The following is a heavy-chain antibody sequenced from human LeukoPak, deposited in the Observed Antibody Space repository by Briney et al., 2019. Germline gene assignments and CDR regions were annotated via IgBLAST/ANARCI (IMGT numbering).Heavy chain of an antibody. Sequence: SETLSLTCTVSGCSISSYYWSWIRQPAGKGLEWIGRIYSSGSTSYNPSLKSRVTMSVDQSKNQVHLNLRSATAADTAMYHCARIYQSSGISSGYFDYWGQGTLVTVSS. J-gene: IGHJ4*02. V-gene: IGHV4-4*07. D-gene: IGHD6-19*01. CDR1: GCSISSYY. CDR2: IYSSGST. CDR3: ARIYQSSGISSGYFDY.